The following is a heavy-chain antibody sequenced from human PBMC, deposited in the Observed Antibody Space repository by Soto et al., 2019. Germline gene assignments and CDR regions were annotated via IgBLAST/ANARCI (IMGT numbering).Heavy chain of an antibody. J-gene: IGHJ5*02. D-gene: IGHD2-2*01. CDR3: AKIRTESSSWLNGWFDP. CDR2: INPNNGGT. Sequence: ASVKVSCKASGYTFTGYYIHWVRQAPGQGLEWIGWINPNNGGTKFAQRLQGRVTRTRDTSISTAYMHLSSLRSDDTAVYYCAKIRTESSSWLNGWFDPWGQGTLVTVSS. V-gene: IGHV1-2*02. CDR1: GYTFTGYY.